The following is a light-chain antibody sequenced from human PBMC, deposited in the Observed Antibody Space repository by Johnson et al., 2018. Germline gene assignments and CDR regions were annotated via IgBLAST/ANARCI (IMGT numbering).Light chain of an antibody. CDR3: GPWGSSLSAGNV. CDR2: ENN. J-gene: IGLJ1*01. V-gene: IGLV1-51*02. Sequence: QSVLTQPPSVSAAPGQKVTISCSGSSSNIGNNYVSWYQQLPGTAPKLLIYENNKRPSGIPDRFSGSKSGTSATLGITGLQTGDEADYYVGPWGSSLSAGNVFGTGTKVTVL. CDR1: SSNIGNNY.